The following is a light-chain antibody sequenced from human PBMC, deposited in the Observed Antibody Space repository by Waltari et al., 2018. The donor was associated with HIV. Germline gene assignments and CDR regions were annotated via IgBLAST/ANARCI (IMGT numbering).Light chain of an antibody. CDR1: SPHIGRYY. CDR2: TNN. V-gene: IGLV1-47*01. Sequence: QSVLNQPPSASGTPGPRVPLPCFGSSPHIGRYYVNWFQPLPGAAPKLLIYTNNQRPSGGPDRFSGSKSGTSASLAISGLRSEDEADYYCAAWNDRLSGYVFGTGTKVTV. CDR3: AAWNDRLSGYV. J-gene: IGLJ1*01.